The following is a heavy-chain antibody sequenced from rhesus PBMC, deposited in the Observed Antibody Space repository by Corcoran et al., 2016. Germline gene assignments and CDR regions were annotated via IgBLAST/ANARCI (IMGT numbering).Heavy chain of an antibody. D-gene: IGHD3-3*01. CDR3: AREGLQYLDWLSPDAFDF. V-gene: IGHV4S12*01. CDR1: GGTISSGYCY. CDR2: IYSNSEST. Sequence: ESGPGVVKPSETLSLTCAVSGGTISSGYCYWSWIRQPPGKGLEWIGGIYSNSESTNYNPSLKSRVTISKDTSKNQFSLKLSSVTATDTAVYYCAREGLQYLDWLSPDAFDFWGQGLRVTVSS. J-gene: IGHJ3*01.